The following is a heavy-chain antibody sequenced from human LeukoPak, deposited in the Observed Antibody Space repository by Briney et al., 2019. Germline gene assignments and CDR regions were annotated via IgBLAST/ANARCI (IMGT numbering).Heavy chain of an antibody. J-gene: IGHJ5*02. CDR3: ASGAPGIAAAGTGGAWFDP. CDR2: INHSGST. V-gene: IGHV4-34*01. D-gene: IGHD6-13*01. CDR1: GGSFSGYY. Sequence: PSETLSLTYAVYGGSFSGYYWSWVRQPPGKGLEWIGEINHSGSTNYNPSLKSRVTISVDTSKNQFSLKLSSVTAADTAVYYCASGAPGIAAAGTGGAWFDPWGQGTLVTVSS.